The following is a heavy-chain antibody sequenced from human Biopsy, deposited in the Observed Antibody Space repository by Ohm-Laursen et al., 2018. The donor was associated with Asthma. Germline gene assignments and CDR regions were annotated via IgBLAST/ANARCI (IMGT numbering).Heavy chain of an antibody. Sequence: TLSLTCSLSSGSGGYMRSGNYYWGWIRQPPGKGLEWIGSIYYSGTTYYNPSLESRVTVSANTSKNQFSLKITSVTAADTAVYYCVRGSSSWHHGPLHYYYGLDVWGQGTTATVSS. CDR3: VRGSSSWHHGPLHYYYGLDV. V-gene: IGHV4-39*01. D-gene: IGHD6-13*01. CDR1: SGSGGYMRSGNYY. J-gene: IGHJ6*02. CDR2: IYYSGTT.